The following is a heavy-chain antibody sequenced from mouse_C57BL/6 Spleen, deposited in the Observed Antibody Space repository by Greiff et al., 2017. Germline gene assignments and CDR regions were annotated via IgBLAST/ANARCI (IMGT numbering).Heavy chain of an antibody. Sequence: DVKLVESGGGLVKPGGSLKLSCAASGFTFSSYTMSWVRQTPEKRLEWVATISGGGGNTYYPDSVKGRFTISRDNAKNTLYLQMSSLRSEDTALYYCARHDYDGNYFDYWGQGTTLTVSS. J-gene: IGHJ2*01. CDR2: ISGGGGNT. V-gene: IGHV5-9*01. CDR3: ARHDYDGNYFDY. D-gene: IGHD2-4*01. CDR1: GFTFSSYT.